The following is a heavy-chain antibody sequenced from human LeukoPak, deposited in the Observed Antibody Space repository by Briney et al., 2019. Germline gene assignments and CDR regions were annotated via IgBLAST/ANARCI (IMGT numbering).Heavy chain of an antibody. CDR1: GGTFSSYA. V-gene: IGHV1-69*13. CDR2: IIPIFGTA. CDR3: ARMHLAYCGGDCYLHDY. Sequence: GASVKVSCKASGGTFSSYAISWVRQAPGQGLEWMGGIIPIFGTANYAQKFQGRVTITADESTSTAYMELSSLRSEDTAVYYCARMHLAYCGGDCYLHDYWGQGTLVTVSS. J-gene: IGHJ4*02. D-gene: IGHD2-21*02.